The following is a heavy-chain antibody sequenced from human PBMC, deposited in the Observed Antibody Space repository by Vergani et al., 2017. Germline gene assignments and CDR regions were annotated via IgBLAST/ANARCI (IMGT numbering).Heavy chain of an antibody. CDR1: GGSFSGYY. Sequence: QVQLQQWGAGLLKPSETLSLTCAVHGGSFSGYYWSWIRQPPGKGLEWIGEINHSGSTNYNPSLKSRATISVDTSKNQSSLKLSSVTAAGTAVYYCARSQSIVEATMRRWYFDLWGRGTLVTVSS. J-gene: IGHJ2*01. CDR3: ARSQSIVEATMRRWYFDL. V-gene: IGHV4-34*01. D-gene: IGHD1-26*01. CDR2: INHSGST.